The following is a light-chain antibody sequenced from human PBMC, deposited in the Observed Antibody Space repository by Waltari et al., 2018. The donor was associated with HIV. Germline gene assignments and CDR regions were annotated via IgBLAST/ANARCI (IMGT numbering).Light chain of an antibody. CDR3: QSYDRSLSVWV. Sequence: QSVLTQPPSVSGAPGQRVTISCTGSRSNTGAGYDVHWYQQPPGTAPRLLIYDNTIRPSGVPDRFSGSKSGTSASLAIAGLQDEDEAVYYCQSYDRSLSVWVFGGGTKVTVL. V-gene: IGLV1-40*01. CDR2: DNT. J-gene: IGLJ3*02. CDR1: RSNTGAGYD.